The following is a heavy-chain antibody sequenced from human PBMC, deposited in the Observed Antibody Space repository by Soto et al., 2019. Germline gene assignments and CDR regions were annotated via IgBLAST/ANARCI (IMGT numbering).Heavy chain of an antibody. J-gene: IGHJ5*02. CDR2: IYPGDSDT. Sequence: GESLKISCRDSGYSFTSYWIVWVRQMPGKGLEWMGIIYPGDSDTRYSPSFQGHVTISADKSISTAYLQWSSLKASDTAMYYCVRGVLERVYLDLDLWGQGTLV. V-gene: IGHV5-51*01. CDR3: VRGVLERVYLDLDL. CDR1: GYSFTSYW. D-gene: IGHD1-1*01.